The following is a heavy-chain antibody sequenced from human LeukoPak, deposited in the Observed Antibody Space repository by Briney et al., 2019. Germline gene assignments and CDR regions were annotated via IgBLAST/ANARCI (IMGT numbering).Heavy chain of an antibody. Sequence: PGGPLRLSCAASGFTFSTYGMHWVRQPPGKGLEWVAFIRYDGSNKYYADSVKGRFTISRDNSRDTLHLQMNSLRAEDTAVYYCAKDNYDYGDYDGGDYWGQGTLVTVSS. J-gene: IGHJ4*02. CDR3: AKDNYDYGDYDGGDY. CDR2: IRYDGSNK. D-gene: IGHD4-17*01. V-gene: IGHV3-30*02. CDR1: GFTFSTYG.